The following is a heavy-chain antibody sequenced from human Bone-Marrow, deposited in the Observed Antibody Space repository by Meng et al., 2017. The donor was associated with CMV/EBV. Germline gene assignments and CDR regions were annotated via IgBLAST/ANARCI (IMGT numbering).Heavy chain of an antibody. J-gene: IGHJ3*02. CDR3: ARDARVTIFGVVIDAFDI. V-gene: IGHV3-11*04. D-gene: IGHD3-3*01. CDR1: GFTFSDYY. CDR2: ISSSGSTI. Sequence: GGSLRLSCAASGFTFSDYYITWIRRAPGKGLEWVSYISSSGSTIYYADSVKGRFTISRDNAKNSLYLQMNSLRAEDTAVYYCARDARVTIFGVVIDAFDIWGQGTMVTVSS.